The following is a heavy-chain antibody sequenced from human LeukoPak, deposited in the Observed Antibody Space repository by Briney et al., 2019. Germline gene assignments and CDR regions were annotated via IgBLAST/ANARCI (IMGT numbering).Heavy chain of an antibody. V-gene: IGHV1-2*02. J-gene: IGHJ4*02. CDR3: ARPTHRLTVTTAIDY. D-gene: IGHD4-17*01. CDR2: INPKNGAT. Sequence: ASVKVSCKPSGYTFTGFYLHWVRQAPGQGLQWMGWINPKNGATKYSQNFRGRVTMTRDTSTDTAYMELSSLTSDDTAIYYCARPTHRLTVTTAIDYWGLGTLATVSS. CDR1: GYTFTGFY.